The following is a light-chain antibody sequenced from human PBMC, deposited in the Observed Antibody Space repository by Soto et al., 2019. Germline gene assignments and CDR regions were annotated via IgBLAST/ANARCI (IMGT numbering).Light chain of an antibody. CDR1: QSVSSN. V-gene: IGKV3-15*01. CDR2: GAS. J-gene: IGKJ5*01. Sequence: EIMMTQSPATLSVSPGERATLSCRASQSVSSNLAWYQQKPGQAPRLLVYGASTRATGIPARFSGSGSGTEFTLTISSLQSEDFAVYCCQQYNNWPPNFGQGTRLEIK. CDR3: QQYNNWPPN.